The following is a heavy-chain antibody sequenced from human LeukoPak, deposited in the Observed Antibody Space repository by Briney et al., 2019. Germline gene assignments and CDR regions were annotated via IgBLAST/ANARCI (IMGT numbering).Heavy chain of an antibody. Sequence: SETLSLTCTVSGGSISSYYWSWIRQPPGKGLEWIGYIYYSGSTNYNPSLKSRVTILIDRSKNQFSLKLSSVTAADTAVYYCARSTYSGYYYYMDVLGKGTTVTVSS. CDR1: GGSISSYY. CDR3: ARSTYSGYYYYMDV. CDR2: IYYSGST. D-gene: IGHD5-18*01. V-gene: IGHV4-59*01. J-gene: IGHJ6*03.